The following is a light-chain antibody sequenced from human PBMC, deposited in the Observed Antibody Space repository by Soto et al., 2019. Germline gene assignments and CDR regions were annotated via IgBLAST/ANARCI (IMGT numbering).Light chain of an antibody. Sequence: QSVLTQPASVSGSPGQSITISCTGTSIDVGGYNYVSWYQQHPGKAPKLMIYDVSNRPSGVSNRFSGSKSGNTASLTISGLQAEDEADYYCSSYKSSSTLFGGGTKVTVL. J-gene: IGLJ2*01. CDR1: SIDVGGYNY. CDR3: SSYKSSSTL. V-gene: IGLV2-14*01. CDR2: DVS.